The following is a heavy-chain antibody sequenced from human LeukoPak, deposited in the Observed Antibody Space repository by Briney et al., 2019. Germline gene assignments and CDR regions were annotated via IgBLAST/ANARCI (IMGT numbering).Heavy chain of an antibody. CDR3: ARGTSSGYYYVLNFDY. V-gene: IGHV4-34*01. J-gene: IGHJ4*02. D-gene: IGHD3-22*01. Sequence: SETLSLTCAVYGGSFSGYYWSWIRQPPGKGLEWIGEINHSGSTNYNPSLKSRVTISVDTSKNQFSLKLSSVTAADTAVYYCARGTSSGYYYVLNFDYWGQGTLVTVSS. CDR2: INHSGST. CDR1: GGSFSGYY.